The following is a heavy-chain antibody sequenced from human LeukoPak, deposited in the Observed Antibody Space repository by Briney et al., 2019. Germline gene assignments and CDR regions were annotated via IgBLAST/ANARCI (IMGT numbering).Heavy chain of an antibody. D-gene: IGHD3-16*02. Sequence: ASVKVSCKASGYTFTSYYMHWVRQAPGQGLEWMGYMNPASGNTGYAQKFQGRVTMTTGTSISTAYMELSSLRSEDTAVYYCARVPREIASIWGQGTMVTVSS. CDR3: ARVPREIASI. CDR2: MNPASGNT. J-gene: IGHJ3*02. V-gene: IGHV1-8*02. CDR1: GYTFTSYY.